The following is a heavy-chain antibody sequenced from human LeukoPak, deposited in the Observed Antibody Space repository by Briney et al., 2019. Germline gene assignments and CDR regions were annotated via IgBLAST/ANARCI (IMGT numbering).Heavy chain of an antibody. CDR1: GGSISSYY. V-gene: IGHV4-4*07. D-gene: IGHD3-22*01. CDR3: AREVRSSGYSLDY. CDR2: IYSSGST. J-gene: IGHJ4*02. Sequence: SETLSLTCTVSGGSISSYYWSWIRQPAGKGLEWIGRIYSSGSTNYNPSLKSRVTISVDTSKNQFSLKLRSVTAADTAVYYCAREVRSSGYSLDYWGQGTLVTVSS.